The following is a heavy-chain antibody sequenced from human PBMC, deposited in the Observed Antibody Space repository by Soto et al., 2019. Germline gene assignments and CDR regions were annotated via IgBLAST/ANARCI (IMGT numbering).Heavy chain of an antibody. J-gene: IGHJ6*02. Sequence: EVQLVESGGGLVQPGGSLRLSCAASGFTFSSYGMHWVRQAPGKGLVWVSRTNSDGSSTSYADSVKGRFTISRDNAKNTLYLQMNSLRAEDTAVYYCTREGRGVVVPGGMDVWGQGTTVTVSS. CDR2: TNSDGSST. CDR1: GFTFSSYG. D-gene: IGHD2-2*01. V-gene: IGHV3-74*01. CDR3: TREGRGVVVPGGMDV.